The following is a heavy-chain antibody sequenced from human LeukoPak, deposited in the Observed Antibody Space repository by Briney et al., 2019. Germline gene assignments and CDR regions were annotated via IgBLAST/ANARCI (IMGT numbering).Heavy chain of an antibody. J-gene: IGHJ3*02. Sequence: SETLSLTCTVSGGSISSGDYYWSWIRQPPGKGLEWIVYIYYSGSTYYNPSLESRVTISVDTSKNQFSLKLSSVTAADTAVYYCARASLYYDILTGYYTDAFDIWGQGTMVTVSS. V-gene: IGHV4-30-4*08. D-gene: IGHD3-9*01. CDR2: IYYSGST. CDR1: GGSISSGDYY. CDR3: ARASLYYDILTGYYTDAFDI.